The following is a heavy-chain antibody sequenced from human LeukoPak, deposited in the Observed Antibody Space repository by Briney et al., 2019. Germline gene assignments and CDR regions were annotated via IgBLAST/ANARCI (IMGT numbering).Heavy chain of an antibody. CDR3: ARDTLYSSSWRNLFDY. J-gene: IGHJ4*02. D-gene: IGHD6-13*01. V-gene: IGHV1-46*01. CDR2: INPSGGST. CDR1: GYTFTSYY. Sequence: ASVKVSCKASGYTFTSYYMHWVRQAAGQGLEWMGIINPSGGSTSYAQKFQGRVTMTRDTSTSTVYMELSSLRSEDTAVYYCARDTLYSSSWRNLFDYWGQGTLVTVSS.